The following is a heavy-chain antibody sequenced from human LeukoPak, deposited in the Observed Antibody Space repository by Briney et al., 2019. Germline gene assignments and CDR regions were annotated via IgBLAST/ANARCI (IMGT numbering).Heavy chain of an antibody. CDR1: GFTFSSYW. CDR3: ARDLGRSGYDF. Sequence: GGSLRLCCAASGFTFSSYWMHWDRQAPGKGLVWVSRINSDGSSTSYADSVKGRFTISRDSAKNTLYLQMNSLRAEDTAVYYCARDLGRSGYDFGGQGTLVTVSS. CDR2: INSDGSST. V-gene: IGHV3-74*01. J-gene: IGHJ4*02. D-gene: IGHD5-12*01.